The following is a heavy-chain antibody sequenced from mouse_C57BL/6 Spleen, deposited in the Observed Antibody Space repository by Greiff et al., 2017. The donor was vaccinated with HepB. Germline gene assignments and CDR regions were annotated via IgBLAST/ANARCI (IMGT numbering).Heavy chain of an antibody. Sequence: EVKLMESGGGLVQPKGSLKLSCAASGFSFNTYAMNWVRQAPGKGLEWVARIRSKSNNYATYYADSVKDRFTISRDDSESMLYLQMNNLKTEDTAMYYCVRHYDYDDPYYAMDYWGQGTSVTVSS. D-gene: IGHD2-4*01. CDR1: GFSFNTYA. V-gene: IGHV10-1*01. CDR2: IRSKSNNYAT. J-gene: IGHJ4*01. CDR3: VRHYDYDDPYYAMDY.